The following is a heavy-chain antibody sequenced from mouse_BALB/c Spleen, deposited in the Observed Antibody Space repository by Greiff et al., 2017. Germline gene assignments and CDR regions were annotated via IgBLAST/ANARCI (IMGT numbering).Heavy chain of an antibody. CDR3: ARQGESDYYGYGAY. D-gene: IGHD1-2*01. J-gene: IGHJ3*01. CDR1: GFTFSSYA. Sequence: EVQVVESGGGLVKPGGSLKLSCAASGFTFSSYAMSWVRQTPEKRLEWVATISSGGSYTYYPDSVKGRFTISRDNAKNTLYLQMSSLRSEDTAMYYCARQGESDYYGYGAYWGQGTLVTVSA. CDR2: ISSGGSYT. V-gene: IGHV5-9-3*01.